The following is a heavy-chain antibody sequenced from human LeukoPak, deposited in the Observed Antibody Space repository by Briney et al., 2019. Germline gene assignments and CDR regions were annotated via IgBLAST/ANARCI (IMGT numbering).Heavy chain of an antibody. V-gene: IGHV4-34*01. D-gene: IGHD2-8*01. CDR1: GGSFSGYY. CDR2: INHSGST. CDR3: ARVYVGTYYFDY. Sequence: KPSETLSLTCAVYGGSFSGYYWSWIRQPTGKGLEWIGEINHSGSTNYNPSLKSRVTISVDTSKNQFSLKLSSVTAADTAVYYCARVYVGTYYFDYWGQGTLVTVSS. J-gene: IGHJ4*02.